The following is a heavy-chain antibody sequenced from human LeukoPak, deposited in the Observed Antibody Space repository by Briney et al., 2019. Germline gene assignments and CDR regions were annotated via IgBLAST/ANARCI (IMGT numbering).Heavy chain of an antibody. CDR3: ARDGPDYVWGSYRSPLYVY. D-gene: IGHD3-16*02. CDR2: IYHSGST. J-gene: IGHJ4*02. Sequence: SETLSLTCTVSGYSISSGYYWCLIRQPPGRGLWWIANIYHSGSTYYNPSLRSRVTISVDTSKNHFSLKLSSVTAADTAVSYCARDGPDYVWGSYRSPLYVYWGQGTLVTVSS. V-gene: IGHV4-38-2*02. CDR1: GYSISSGYY.